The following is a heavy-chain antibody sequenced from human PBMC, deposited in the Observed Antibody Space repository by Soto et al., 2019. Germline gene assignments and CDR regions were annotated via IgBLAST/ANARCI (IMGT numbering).Heavy chain of an antibody. Sequence: QITLKESGPTLVKPTQTLTLTCTFSGFSLSSTRMAVGWIRQPPGKALEWLALIYWDDDKRYSPFLKSRLTITKDTSKNQVVLTMSNMDPVDTARYYCAHIVVAGLGYYFDYWGQGTLVRLL. D-gene: IGHD6-19*01. CDR1: GFSLSSTRMA. J-gene: IGHJ4*02. V-gene: IGHV2-5*02. CDR2: IYWDDDK. CDR3: AHIVVAGLGYYFDY.